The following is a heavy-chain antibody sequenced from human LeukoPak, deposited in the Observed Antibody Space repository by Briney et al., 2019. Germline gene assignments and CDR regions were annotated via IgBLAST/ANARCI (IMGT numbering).Heavy chain of an antibody. CDR3: ARLDNGDGSAFDI. CDR2: IYYSGST. Sequence: KPSETLSLTCTVSGGSISSYYWSWIRQPPGKGLEWIGYIYYSGSTNYNPSLKSRVTISVDTSKNQFSLKLSSVTAADTAVYYCARLDNGDGSAFDIWGQGTMVTVSS. D-gene: IGHD2-15*01. V-gene: IGHV4-59*08. CDR1: GGSISSYY. J-gene: IGHJ3*02.